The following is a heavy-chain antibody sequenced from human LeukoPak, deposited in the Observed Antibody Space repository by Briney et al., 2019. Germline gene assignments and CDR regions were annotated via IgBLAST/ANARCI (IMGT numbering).Heavy chain of an antibody. Sequence: GGSLRLSCAASGFTFSSYWMSWVRQAPGKGLEWVSVIYSGGSTYYADSVKGRFTISRDNSKNTLYLQMNSLRAEDTAVYYCARVGQGYSGYDLGLCSGGSCYSPYYYYMDVWGKGTTVTISS. V-gene: IGHV3-66*01. CDR3: ARVGQGYSGYDLGLCSGGSCYSPYYYYMDV. D-gene: IGHD2-15*01. CDR1: GFTFSSYW. CDR2: IYSGGST. J-gene: IGHJ6*03.